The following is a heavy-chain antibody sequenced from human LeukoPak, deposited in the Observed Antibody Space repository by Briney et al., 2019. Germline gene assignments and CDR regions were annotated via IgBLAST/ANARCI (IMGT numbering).Heavy chain of an antibody. CDR2: IYYSGSA. D-gene: IGHD3-22*01. CDR3: ARGPYKYDGSGAFDI. CDR1: GGSIGSSSYY. V-gene: IGHV4-39*07. Sequence: SETLSLTCTVSGGSIGSSSYYWGWIRQPQGKGLEWIGSIYYSGSAYYNPSLKSRVTISVDTSKNQFSLKLTSVTAADTAVYYCARGPYKYDGSGAFDIWGQGTMVTVSS. J-gene: IGHJ3*02.